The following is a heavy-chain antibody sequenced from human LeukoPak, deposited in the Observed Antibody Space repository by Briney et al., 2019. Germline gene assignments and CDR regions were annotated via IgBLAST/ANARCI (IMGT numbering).Heavy chain of an antibody. CDR1: GGSISSYY. CDR3: ARVRSSSSSRYIDY. Sequence: SETLSLTCTVSGGSISSYYWSWIRQPPGKGLEWIGYIYYSGSTNYNPSLKSRVTISVDTSKNQFSLKLSSVTAADTAVYYCARVRSSSSSRYIDYWGQGTLVTVSS. CDR2: IYYSGST. V-gene: IGHV4-59*01. J-gene: IGHJ4*02. D-gene: IGHD6-6*01.